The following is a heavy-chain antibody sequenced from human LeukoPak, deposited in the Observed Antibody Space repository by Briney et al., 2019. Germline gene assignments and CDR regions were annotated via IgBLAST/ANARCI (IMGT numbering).Heavy chain of an antibody. CDR3: ARDLYRDSSFDY. V-gene: IGHV3-48*04. D-gene: IGHD4-17*01. CDR2: LSSSSSTI. CDR1: GFTFSSYS. J-gene: IGHJ4*02. Sequence: PGGSLRLSCAASGFTFSSYSMNWVRQAPGKGREGVSYLSSSSSTIYYADSVKGRFTISRDNAKNSLYLQMNSLRAEARAVYHCARDLYRDSSFDYWGQGTLVTASS.